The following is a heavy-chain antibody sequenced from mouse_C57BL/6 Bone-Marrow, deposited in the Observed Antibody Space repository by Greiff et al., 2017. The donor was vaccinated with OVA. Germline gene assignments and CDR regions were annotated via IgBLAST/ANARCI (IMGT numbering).Heavy chain of an antibody. D-gene: IGHD2-5*01. CDR2: IHPNSGST. V-gene: IGHV1-64*01. CDR3: ARDSNPGDRYFDG. J-gene: IGHJ1*03. Sequence: QVQLQQPGAELVKPGASVKLSCKASGYTFTSYWMLWVKQRPGQGLEWIGMIHPNSGSTNYNEKFKSKATLTVDKSSSTAYMQLSSLTSEDSAVYYGARDSNPGDRYFDGWGTGTTVTVAS. CDR1: GYTFTSYW.